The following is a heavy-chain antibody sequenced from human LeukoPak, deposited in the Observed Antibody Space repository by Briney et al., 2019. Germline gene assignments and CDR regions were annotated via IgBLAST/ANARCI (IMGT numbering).Heavy chain of an antibody. D-gene: IGHD3-3*01. CDR1: GFTFSSYG. CDR2: IWYDGSNK. J-gene: IGHJ4*02. CDR3: ARDWGHSGSHYDFWSGYGDPY. V-gene: IGHV3-33*01. Sequence: GGSLRLSCAASGFTFSSYGMHWVRQAPGKGLEWVAVIWYDGSNKYYADSVKGRFTISRDNSKNTLYLQMNSLRAEDTAVYYCARDWGHSGSHYDFWSGYGDPYWGQGTLVTVSS.